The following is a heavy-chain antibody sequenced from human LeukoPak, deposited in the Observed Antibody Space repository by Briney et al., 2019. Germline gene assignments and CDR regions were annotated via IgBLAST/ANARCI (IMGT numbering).Heavy chain of an antibody. Sequence: PGGSLRLSCAASGFTFSSYGMHWVRQAPGKGLEGVAVIWYDGSNKYYADSVKGRFTISRDNSKNTLYLQMNSLRAEDTAVYYCAREEMASSTSPFDYWGQGTLVTVSS. J-gene: IGHJ4*02. D-gene: IGHD2-2*01. V-gene: IGHV3-33*01. CDR1: GFTFSSYG. CDR3: AREEMASSTSPFDY. CDR2: IWYDGSNK.